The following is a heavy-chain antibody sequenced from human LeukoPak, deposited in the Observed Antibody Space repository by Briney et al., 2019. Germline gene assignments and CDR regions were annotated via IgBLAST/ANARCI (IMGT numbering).Heavy chain of an antibody. CDR3: ARVKEWELQRGPLFDY. V-gene: IGHV4-31*03. Sequence: PSETLSLTCTASGGSISSGGYYWSWIRQHPGKGLEWIGYIYYSGSTYYNPSLKSRVTISVDTSKNQFSLKLSSVTAADTAVYYCARVKEWELQRGPLFDYWGQGTLVTVSS. J-gene: IGHJ4*02. CDR2: IYYSGST. CDR1: GGSISSGGYY. D-gene: IGHD1-26*01.